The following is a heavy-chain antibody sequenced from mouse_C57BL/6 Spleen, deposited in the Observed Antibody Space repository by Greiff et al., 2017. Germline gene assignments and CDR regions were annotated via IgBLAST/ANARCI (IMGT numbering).Heavy chain of an antibody. Sequence: QVQLQQSGAELVKPGASVKMSCKASGYTFTSYWITWVKQRPGQGLEWIGDIYPGSGSTNYNEKFKSKATLTVDTSSSTAYMQLSSLTSEDSAVYYCARRRDYYAMDYWGQGTSVTVSS. CDR2: IYPGSGST. V-gene: IGHV1-55*01. CDR3: ARRRDYYAMDY. CDR1: GYTFTSYW. J-gene: IGHJ4*01.